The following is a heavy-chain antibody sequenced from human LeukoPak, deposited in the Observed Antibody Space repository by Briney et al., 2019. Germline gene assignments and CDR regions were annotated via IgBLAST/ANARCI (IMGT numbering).Heavy chain of an antibody. J-gene: IGHJ4*02. Sequence: GASVKVSCKASGGTFSSYAISWVRQAPGQGLEWMGRIIPIFGIANYAQKFQGRVTITADKSTSTAYMELSSLRSEDTAVYYCAKDVRSFATQSWYPYYFDYWGQGTLVTVSS. CDR2: IIPIFGIA. CDR1: GGTFSSYA. V-gene: IGHV1-69*04. CDR3: AKDVRSFATQSWYPYYFDY. D-gene: IGHD6-13*01.